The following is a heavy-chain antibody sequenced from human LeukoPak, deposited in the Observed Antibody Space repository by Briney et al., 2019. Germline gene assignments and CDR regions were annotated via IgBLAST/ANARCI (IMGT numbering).Heavy chain of an antibody. D-gene: IGHD4-17*01. CDR2: IYSGGTT. Sequence: GGSLRLSCAASGFTISSNYMSWVRQAPGKGLEWVSVIYSGGTTYYADSVKGRFTISRDNSNNTLYLQMNSLRAEDTAVYYCARGPVTKFEIWGQGTILTVSS. V-gene: IGHV3-53*01. CDR3: ARGPVTKFEI. J-gene: IGHJ3*02. CDR1: GFTISSNY.